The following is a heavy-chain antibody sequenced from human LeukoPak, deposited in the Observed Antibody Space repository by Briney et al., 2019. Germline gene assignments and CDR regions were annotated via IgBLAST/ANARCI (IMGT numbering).Heavy chain of an antibody. J-gene: IGHJ4*02. V-gene: IGHV1-2*02. CDR1: GHTFTAYY. Sequence: ASVKVSCKASGHTFTAYYIHWVRQAPGQGLEWMGWIHPGTGDTNYAQKFRGRVTVSRDTSISTAYMELSRLRSDDTAVYYCGSYASGYNWLKVWGQGTPVTVSS. CDR3: GSYASGYNWLKV. CDR2: IHPGTGDT. D-gene: IGHD3-10*01.